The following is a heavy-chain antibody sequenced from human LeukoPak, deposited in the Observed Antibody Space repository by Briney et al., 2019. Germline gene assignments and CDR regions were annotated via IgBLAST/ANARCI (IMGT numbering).Heavy chain of an antibody. D-gene: IGHD3-22*01. J-gene: IGHJ4*02. V-gene: IGHV4-39*01. CDR2: IYYSGST. Sequence: PSETLSLTCTVSGYSPSNINYYWRWIRQPPGKGLEWIGSIYYSGSTYYNPSIKSRVTISVDTSKNQFSLKLSSVTAADTAVYYCASQRNDYYDSSGHDYWGQGTLVTVSS. CDR3: ASQRNDYYDSSGHDY. CDR1: GYSPSNINYY.